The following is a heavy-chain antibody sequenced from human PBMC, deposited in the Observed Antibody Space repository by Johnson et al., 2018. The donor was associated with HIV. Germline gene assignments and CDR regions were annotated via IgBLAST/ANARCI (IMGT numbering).Heavy chain of an antibody. J-gene: IGHJ3*02. CDR1: GFTVRSNY. Sequence: VQLVESGGGLIQPGGSLRLSCAASGFTVRSNYMSWVRQAPGKGLEWVSVIYSGGSTNYADSVKGRFTISKDNSRNTLFLHMNSLRADDTAVYYCAIGRGEFPRHAFDIWGQGTMVTVSS. D-gene: IGHD3-10*01. V-gene: IGHV3-53*01. CDR3: AIGRGEFPRHAFDI. CDR2: IYSGGST.